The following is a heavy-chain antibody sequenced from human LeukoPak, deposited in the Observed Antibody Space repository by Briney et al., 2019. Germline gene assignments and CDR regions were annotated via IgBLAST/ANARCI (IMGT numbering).Heavy chain of an antibody. CDR2: ISSSGSTI. V-gene: IGHV3-48*03. J-gene: IGHJ4*02. CDR3: ARDLYGDYGFDY. Sequence: GGSLRLSCAASGFTFSSYEMNWVRQAPGKGLEWVSYISSSGSTIYYADSVKGRFTISRDNAKNSLYLQMNSLRAEDTAVYYCARDLYGDYGFDYWGQGTLVTVSS. D-gene: IGHD4-17*01. CDR1: GFTFSSYE.